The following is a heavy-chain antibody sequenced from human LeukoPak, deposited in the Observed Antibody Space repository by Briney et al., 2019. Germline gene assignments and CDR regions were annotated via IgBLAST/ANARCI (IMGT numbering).Heavy chain of an antibody. D-gene: IGHD1-1*01. CDR3: ARAGTTTENDY. J-gene: IGHJ4*02. CDR2: INSDGSST. CDR1: GFTFSSYW. V-gene: IGHV3-74*01. Sequence: GGSLRLSCAASGFTFSSYWMHWVRQAPGKGLVWVSRINSDGSSTSYADSVKGRFTISRDNAKNALYLQMNSLRAEDTAVYYCARAGTTTENDYWGQGTLVTVSS.